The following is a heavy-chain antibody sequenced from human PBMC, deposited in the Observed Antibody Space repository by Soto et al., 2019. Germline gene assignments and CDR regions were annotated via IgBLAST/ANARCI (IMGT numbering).Heavy chain of an antibody. J-gene: IGHJ5*02. V-gene: IGHV5-51*01. Sequence: GESLKISCKGSGYSFTSYWIGWVRQMPGKGLEWMGIIYPGDSDTRYSPSFQGQVTISADKSISTAYLQWSSLKASDTAMYYCARHASEQQLVPDWFDPWGQGTLVTAPQ. CDR2: IYPGDSDT. CDR1: GYSFTSYW. D-gene: IGHD6-13*01. CDR3: ARHASEQQLVPDWFDP.